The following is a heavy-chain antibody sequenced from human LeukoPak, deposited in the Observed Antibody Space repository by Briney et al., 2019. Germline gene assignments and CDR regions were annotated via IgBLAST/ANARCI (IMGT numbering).Heavy chain of an antibody. Sequence: PGGSLRLSCAASGFTFSSYAMIWVREAPGKGLEWVSTISYGGWSSYYADSVKGRFTISRDNSKNTLYLQMGSLRAEDTAIYNCGKDSRTGGPRAFDSWGQGTLVTVSS. CDR1: GFTFSSYA. J-gene: IGHJ4*02. CDR2: ISYGGWSS. CDR3: GKDSRTGGPRAFDS. D-gene: IGHD2-8*02. V-gene: IGHV3-23*01.